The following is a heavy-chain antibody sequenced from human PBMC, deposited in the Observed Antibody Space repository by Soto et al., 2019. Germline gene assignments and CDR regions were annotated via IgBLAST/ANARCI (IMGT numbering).Heavy chain of an antibody. Sequence: EVQLVESGGGLVQPGGSLRLSCAASGFTFSSYSMNWVRQAPGKGLEWVSYISSSSSTIYYADSVKGRFTISRDNAKNSLYLQMSSLRAEDTAVYYCARDLQDGMDVWGQGTTVTVSS. CDR1: GFTFSSYS. V-gene: IGHV3-48*01. CDR2: ISSSSSTI. J-gene: IGHJ6*02. CDR3: ARDLQDGMDV.